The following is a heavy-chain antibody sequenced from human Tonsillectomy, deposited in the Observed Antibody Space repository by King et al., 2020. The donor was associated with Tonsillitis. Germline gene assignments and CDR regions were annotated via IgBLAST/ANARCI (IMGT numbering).Heavy chain of an antibody. Sequence: VQLQESGPGLVKPSETLSLTCTVSGGSISSYYWSWIRQPAGKGLEWIGRIYTSGSTNYNPSLKSRVTMSVDTSKNQFSLKLSTVTAADTAVYYCARGDYDSVWGSYRPDAFDIWGQGPMVTVSS. CDR1: GGSISSYY. CDR2: IYTSGST. CDR3: ARGDYDSVWGSYRPDAFDI. V-gene: IGHV4-4*07. D-gene: IGHD3-16*02. J-gene: IGHJ3*02.